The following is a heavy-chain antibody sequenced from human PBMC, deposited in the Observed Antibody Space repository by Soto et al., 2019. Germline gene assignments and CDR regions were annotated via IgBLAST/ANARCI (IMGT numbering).Heavy chain of an antibody. D-gene: IGHD1-20*01. CDR1: GFTFSSYA. J-gene: IGHJ4*02. Sequence: QVQLVESGGGVVQPGRSLRLSCAASGFTFSSYAMHWVRQAPGKGLEWVAVISYDGSNKYYADSVKGRFTISRDNSKNTLYLQMNSLRAEDTAVYYCAREAGPQLDNWYYFDCWGQGTLVTVSS. CDR3: AREAGPQLDNWYYFDC. CDR2: ISYDGSNK. V-gene: IGHV3-30-3*01.